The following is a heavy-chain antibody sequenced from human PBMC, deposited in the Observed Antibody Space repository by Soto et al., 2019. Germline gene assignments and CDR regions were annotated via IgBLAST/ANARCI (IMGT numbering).Heavy chain of an antibody. CDR3: VRAPLGELSSYFEY. CDR1: GVSITRGGYS. D-gene: IGHD3-16*02. Sequence: QLQLQESGSGLVKPSQTLSLTCAVSGVSITRGGYSWSWIRQPPGKGLEWVGYIYHSGTTYYNPSLQSRLTNPMDRSKNQFSLKLTSVTAADTAVYYFVRAPLGELSSYFEYWGQGTLVTVSS. CDR2: IYHSGTT. J-gene: IGHJ4*02. V-gene: IGHV4-30-2*01.